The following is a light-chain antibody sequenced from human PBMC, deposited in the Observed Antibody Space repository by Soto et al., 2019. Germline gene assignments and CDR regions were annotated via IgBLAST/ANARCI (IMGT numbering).Light chain of an antibody. V-gene: IGLV2-8*01. J-gene: IGLJ2*01. CDR3: SSFAGINGKIL. CDR2: EVT. Sequence: QSALTQPPSASGSPGQSVTISCTGTRSDVGGYNYVSWYQQLPGKAPKLIIYEVTRRPSGVPDRFSGSKSGNTASLTVSGLQADDEADYYCSSFAGINGKILFGGGTKVTVL. CDR1: RSDVGGYNY.